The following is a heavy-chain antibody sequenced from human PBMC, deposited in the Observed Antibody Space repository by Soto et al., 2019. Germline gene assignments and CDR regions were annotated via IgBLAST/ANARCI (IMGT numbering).Heavy chain of an antibody. CDR3: GSAYGAGSFDF. V-gene: IGHV1-8*01. CDR2: VNPNTGNT. J-gene: IGHJ4*02. D-gene: IGHD3-10*01. Sequence: QVQLVQAGAEVKKPGASVKVSCTGSGYTFRSYDIHWVRQATGQGLEWMGWVNPNTGNTGYAQKFQGRVTMTSDMPKSSAYMEVNSLTSEYTAIYYCGSAYGAGSFDFWGQGTLVSVSS. CDR1: GYTFRSYD.